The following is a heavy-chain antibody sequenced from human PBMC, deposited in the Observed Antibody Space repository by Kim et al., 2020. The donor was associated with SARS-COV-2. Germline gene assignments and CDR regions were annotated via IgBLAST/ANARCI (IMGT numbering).Heavy chain of an antibody. J-gene: IGHJ4*02. D-gene: IGHD6-13*01. CDR2: IGTDGDT. Sequence: GGSLRLSCAASGFTFSSYDMHWVRQATGKGLEWVSAIGTDGDTYYPGSVKGRFTIPRENAKNSLYLQMNTLRAGDTAVYYCARAIRASSSCVDYWGQGTLVTVSS. V-gene: IGHV3-13*01. CDR1: GFTFSSYD. CDR3: ARAIRASSSCVDY.